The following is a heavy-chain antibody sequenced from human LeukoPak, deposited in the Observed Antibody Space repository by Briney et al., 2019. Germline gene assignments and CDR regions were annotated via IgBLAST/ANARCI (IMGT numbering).Heavy chain of an antibody. J-gene: IGHJ2*01. Sequence: SETLSLTCTVSGGSISSYYWSWIRQPPGKGLEWIGYIYYSGSINYNPSLKSRVTISVDTSKNQFSLKLSSVTAADTAVYYCARYGDYPGHFDLWGRGTLVTVSS. CDR2: IYYSGSI. CDR3: ARYGDYPGHFDL. V-gene: IGHV4-59*01. CDR1: GGSISSYY. D-gene: IGHD4-17*01.